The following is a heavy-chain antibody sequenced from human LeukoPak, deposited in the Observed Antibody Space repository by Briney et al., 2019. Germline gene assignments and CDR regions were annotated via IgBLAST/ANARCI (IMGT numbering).Heavy chain of an antibody. D-gene: IGHD6-13*01. CDR3: ARGSVSPGMSS. V-gene: IGHV1-69*05. CDR2: IIPIFGTA. CDR1: GGTFSSYA. J-gene: IGHJ5*02. Sequence: GASVKVSCXASGGTFSSYAIGWVRQAPGQGLEWMGRIIPIFGTANYAQKFQGRVTITTDESTSTAYMELSSLRSEDTAVYYCARGSVSPGMSSWGQGTLVTVSS.